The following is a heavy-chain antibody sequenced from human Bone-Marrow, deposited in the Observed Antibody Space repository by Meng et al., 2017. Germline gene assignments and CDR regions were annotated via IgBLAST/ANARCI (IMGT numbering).Heavy chain of an antibody. V-gene: IGHV4-4*02. D-gene: IGHD1-26*01. J-gene: IGHJ6*02. Sequence: SETLSLTCTVSGGSISSSNWWSWVRQPPGKGLEWIGEIYHSGSTNYNPSLKSRVTISVDKSKNQFSLKLSSVTAADTAVYYCARVIGATPYYYYYGMDVWGQGTTVTVS. CDR2: IYHSGST. CDR3: ARVIGATPYYYYYGMDV. CDR1: GGSISSSNW.